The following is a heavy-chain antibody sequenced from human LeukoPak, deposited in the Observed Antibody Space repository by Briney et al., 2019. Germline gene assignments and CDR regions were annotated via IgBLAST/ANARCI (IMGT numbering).Heavy chain of an antibody. V-gene: IGHV3-23*01. Sequence: GGSLRLSCAASGFTFSSHGMSWVRQAPGKGLEWDSTISGSGDYTYYADSVKGRFTISRDNSKNTLYLQMNSLRAEDTAIYYCAKVTYGSGTYGAFDSWGQGTLVTVSS. CDR1: GFTFSSHG. CDR3: AKVTYGSGTYGAFDS. CDR2: ISGSGDYT. J-gene: IGHJ4*02. D-gene: IGHD3-10*01.